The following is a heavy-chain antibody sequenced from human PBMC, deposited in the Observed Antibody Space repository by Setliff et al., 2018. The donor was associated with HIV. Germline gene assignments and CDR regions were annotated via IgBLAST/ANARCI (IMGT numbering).Heavy chain of an antibody. Sequence: PSETLSLTCTVSGDPINSYYWGWIRQPPGKGLEWIGSLFYSGSTYYNPSLKGRVTISVDTSKNQFSLKLNSVTAADTAVYYCARHDILTGYYTYFDYWGQGTLVTVSS. D-gene: IGHD3-9*01. CDR2: LFYSGST. J-gene: IGHJ4*02. CDR3: ARHDILTGYYTYFDY. CDR1: GDPINSYY. V-gene: IGHV4-39*07.